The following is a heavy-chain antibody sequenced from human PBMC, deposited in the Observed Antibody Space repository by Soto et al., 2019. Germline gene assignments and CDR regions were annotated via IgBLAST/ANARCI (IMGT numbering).Heavy chain of an antibody. CDR3: ARLFCSTDTCDSWFDP. Sequence: PGESLKISCQGSGYTFSSYWISWVRQMPGKGLEWMGRIDPRDSQTNYSPSFQGHVTISVDKSISTAYLQWDSLKASDTAMYYCARLFCSTDTCDSWFDPWGQGTLVTVSS. CDR2: IDPRDSQT. D-gene: IGHD1-26*01. J-gene: IGHJ5*01. V-gene: IGHV5-10-1*01. CDR1: GYTFSSYW.